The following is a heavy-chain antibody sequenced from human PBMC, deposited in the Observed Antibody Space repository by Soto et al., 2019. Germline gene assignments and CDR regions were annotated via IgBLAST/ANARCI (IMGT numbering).Heavy chain of an antibody. CDR1: GGSISSSSYY. CDR3: ARDGSQEKVGVVIIDGMDV. Sequence: SETLSLTCTVSGGSISSSSYYWGWLRQPPGKGLEWIGSIYYSGSTYYNPSLKSRVTISVDTSKNQFPLKLSSVTAADTAVYYCARDGSQEKVGVVIIDGMDVWGQGTTVTVSS. J-gene: IGHJ6*02. V-gene: IGHV4-39*06. CDR2: IYYSGST. D-gene: IGHD3-3*01.